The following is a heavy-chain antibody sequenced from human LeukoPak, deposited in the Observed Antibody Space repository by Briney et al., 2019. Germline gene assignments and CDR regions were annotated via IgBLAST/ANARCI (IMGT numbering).Heavy chain of an antibody. J-gene: IGHJ4*01. V-gene: IGHV1-46*01. CDR3: ARGIRLVGATPPFDY. CDR1: GYTFTSYY. CDR2: INPSGGST. D-gene: IGHD1-26*01. Sequence: ASVKVSCKASGYTFTSYYMHWVRQAPGQGLEWMGIINPSGGSTSYAQKFQGRVTITADESTSTAYMELSSLRSEDTAVYYCARGIRLVGATPPFDYWGXGTXVTVSS.